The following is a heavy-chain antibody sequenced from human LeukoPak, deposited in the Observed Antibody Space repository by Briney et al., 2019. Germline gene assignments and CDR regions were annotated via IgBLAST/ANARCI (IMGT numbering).Heavy chain of an antibody. J-gene: IGHJ4*02. CDR1: GFTFSSYW. CDR3: ARQVVVAATQYFDY. V-gene: IGHV3-74*01. Sequence: GGSLRLSCAASGFTFSSYWMHWVRQAPGKGLVWVSRINSDGSSTSYADSVKGRFTISRDNAKNTLYLQMNSLRAEDTAVYYCARQVVVAATQYFDYWGQGTLVTVSS. D-gene: IGHD2-15*01. CDR2: INSDGSST.